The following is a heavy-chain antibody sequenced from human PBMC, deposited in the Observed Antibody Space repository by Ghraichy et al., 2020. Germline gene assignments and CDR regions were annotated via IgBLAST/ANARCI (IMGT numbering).Heavy chain of an antibody. D-gene: IGHD2-2*01. J-gene: IGHJ4*02. CDR3: AKGCLTSTRCSPPAY. CDR1: GFTFSSYG. V-gene: IGHV3-30*18. Sequence: GGSLRLSCAASGFTFSSYGMHWVRQAPGKGLDWVALTSFDGGNKNYADSVKGRFTISRDNPKNTLYLQMNSLRAEDTAVYYCAKGCLTSTRCSPPAYWGLGTLVTVSS. CDR2: TSFDGGNK.